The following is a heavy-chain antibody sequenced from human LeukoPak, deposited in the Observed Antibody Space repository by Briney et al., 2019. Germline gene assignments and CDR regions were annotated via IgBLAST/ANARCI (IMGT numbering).Heavy chain of an antibody. CDR1: GGSISSGGYS. CDR3: ASDAFYDSGGYYYY. CDR2: TSTSGNT. J-gene: IGHJ4*02. Sequence: PSETLSLTCAVSGGSISSGGYSWSWIRQPPGKGLEWIGRTSTSGNTDYNPYLKSRVTMSVDTSKKQFSLKLSSVTAADTAVYYCASDAFYDSGGYYYYWGQGTLVTVSS. D-gene: IGHD3-22*01. V-gene: IGHV4-30-4*07.